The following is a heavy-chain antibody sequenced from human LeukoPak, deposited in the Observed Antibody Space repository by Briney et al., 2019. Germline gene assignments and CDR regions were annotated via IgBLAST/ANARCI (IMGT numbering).Heavy chain of an antibody. J-gene: IGHJ4*02. D-gene: IGHD3-22*01. CDR1: GFTFSSYG. CDR2: ISGSGGST. CDR3: AKDLATMIVVEFDY. V-gene: IGHV3-23*01. Sequence: GGSLRLSSAASGFTFSSYGMSWVRQAPGKGLEWVSAISGSGGSTYYADSVKGRFTISRDNSKNTLYLQMNSLRAEDTAVYYCAKDLATMIVVEFDYWGQGTLVTVSS.